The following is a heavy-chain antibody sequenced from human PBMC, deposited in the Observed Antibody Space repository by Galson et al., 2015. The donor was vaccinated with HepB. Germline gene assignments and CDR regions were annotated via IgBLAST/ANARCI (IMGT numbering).Heavy chain of an antibody. CDR3: ARYIRGTMDDY. V-gene: IGHV4-39*01. Sequence: SETLSLTCTVSGGSITSGNYYWGWIRLSPGKGLEWIGTIYSGGMTSYNPSLKSRVTISLDTSENQFSLNLTSATAGDTAIYYCARYIRGTMDDYWGQGTLVSVSS. J-gene: IGHJ4*02. CDR1: GGSITSGNYY. CDR2: IYSGGMT. D-gene: IGHD3-3*01.